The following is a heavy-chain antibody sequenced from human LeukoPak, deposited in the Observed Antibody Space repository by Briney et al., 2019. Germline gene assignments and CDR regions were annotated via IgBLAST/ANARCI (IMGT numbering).Heavy chain of an antibody. CDR1: GGSISSSSYY. Sequence: SETLSLTCTVSGGSISSSSYYWGWIRQPPGKGLEWIGSIYYSGSTNYNPSLKSRVTMSVDTSKNQFSLKLSSVTAADTAVYYCARSRWYLPPPDYWGQGTLVTVSS. J-gene: IGHJ4*02. D-gene: IGHD6-13*01. V-gene: IGHV4-39*07. CDR2: IYYSGST. CDR3: ARSRWYLPPPDY.